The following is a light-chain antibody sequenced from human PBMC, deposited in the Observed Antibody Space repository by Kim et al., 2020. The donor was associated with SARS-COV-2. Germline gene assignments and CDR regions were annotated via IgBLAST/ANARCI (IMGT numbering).Light chain of an antibody. CDR3: QQYNDWPYT. J-gene: IGKJ2*01. Sequence: SVSPGERATRSCRASQSVSSNLAWYQQKPGQAPRLLIYGASTRATGIPARFSGSGSGTEFTLTISSLQSEDFAVYYCQQYNDWPYTFGQGTNWRS. CDR1: QSVSSN. CDR2: GAS. V-gene: IGKV3-15*01.